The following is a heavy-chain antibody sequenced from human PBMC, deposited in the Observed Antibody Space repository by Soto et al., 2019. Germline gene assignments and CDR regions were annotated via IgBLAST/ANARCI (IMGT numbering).Heavy chain of an antibody. CDR1: GYTFTSSY. Sequence: WASVKVSCKASGYTFTSSYMHWVRQAPGQGLEWMGMINPSGGSTTYAQKFQGRVTMTRDTSTSTVYMELSSLRSEDTAVFYCARDQGIAARLFDYWGQGTLVTVSS. J-gene: IGHJ4*02. CDR2: INPSGGST. CDR3: ARDQGIAARLFDY. D-gene: IGHD6-6*01. V-gene: IGHV1-46*01.